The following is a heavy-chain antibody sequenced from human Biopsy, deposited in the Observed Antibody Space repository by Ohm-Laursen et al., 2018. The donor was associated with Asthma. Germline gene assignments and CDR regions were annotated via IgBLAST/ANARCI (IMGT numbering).Heavy chain of an antibody. V-gene: IGHV1-24*01. CDR1: GYSPTDVS. CDR2: HDHEEGGT. CDR3: ASDFPKDYVRYNFQF. Sequence: AAAKVSCKDSGYSPTDVSTHWVRQAPGQGRERMGGHDHEEGGTVNARRFQGRVTMTEDTSTDTAYMELSSLSSDDTAVYYCASDFPKDYVRYNFQFWGQGTLVTVSS. D-gene: IGHD4-17*01. J-gene: IGHJ4*02.